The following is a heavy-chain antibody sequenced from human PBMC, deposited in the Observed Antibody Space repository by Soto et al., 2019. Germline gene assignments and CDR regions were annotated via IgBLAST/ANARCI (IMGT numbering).Heavy chain of an antibody. D-gene: IGHD4-17*01. V-gene: IGHV3-74*01. Sequence: HPGGSLRLSCAASGFIFSSYWMHWVRQAPGKGLVWVSRINNDGSDTTYADSVKGRFTVSRDNSKNTLYLQMNSLRAEDTAVYYCASLSYGDYEYRVGWFDPWGQGTLVTVSS. CDR1: GFIFSSYW. CDR2: INNDGSDT. CDR3: ASLSYGDYEYRVGWFDP. J-gene: IGHJ5*02.